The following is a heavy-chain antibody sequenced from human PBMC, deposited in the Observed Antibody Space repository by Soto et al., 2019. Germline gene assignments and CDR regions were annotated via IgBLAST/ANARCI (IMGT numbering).Heavy chain of an antibody. CDR3: ASYGCTAGAFDI. CDR1: GGTFSSYA. D-gene: IGHD3-10*01. CDR2: IIPIFGTA. Sequence: ASVKVSCKASGGTFSSYAISWVRQAPGQGLEWMGGIIPIFGTANYAHKFQGRVTITADESTSTAYMELSSLRSEATAVYYCASYGCTAGAFDIWGQGTMVTVS. V-gene: IGHV1-69*13. J-gene: IGHJ3*02.